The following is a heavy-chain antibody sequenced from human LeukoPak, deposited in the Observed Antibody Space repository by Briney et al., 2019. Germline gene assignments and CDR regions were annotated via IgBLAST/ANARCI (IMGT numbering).Heavy chain of an antibody. CDR1: GGSFSGYY. CDR2: INHSGST. V-gene: IGHV4-34*01. CDR3: ARHPGLLWFGVQDYFDY. Sequence: SETLSLTCAAYGGSFSGYYWSWIRQPPGKGLEWIGEINHSGSTNYNPSLKSRVTISVDTSKNQFSLKLSSVTAADTAVYYCARHPGLLWFGVQDYFDYWGQGTLVTVSS. D-gene: IGHD3-10*01. J-gene: IGHJ4*02.